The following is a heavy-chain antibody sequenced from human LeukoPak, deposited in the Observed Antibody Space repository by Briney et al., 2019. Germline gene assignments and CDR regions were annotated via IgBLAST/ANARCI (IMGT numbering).Heavy chain of an antibody. CDR3: ASQKLGIGLGNFDY. CDR2: IYHSGST. CDR1: GYSISSGYY. Sequence: PSETLSLTCAASGYSISSGYYWGWIRQPPGKGLEWIGSIYHSGSTYYNPSLKSRVTISVDTSKNQFSLKLSSVTAADTAVYSCASQKLGIGLGNFDYWGQGTLVTVS. V-gene: IGHV4-38-2*01. D-gene: IGHD7-27*01. J-gene: IGHJ4*02.